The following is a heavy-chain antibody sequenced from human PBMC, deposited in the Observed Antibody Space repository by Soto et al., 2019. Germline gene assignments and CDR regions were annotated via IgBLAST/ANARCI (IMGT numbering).Heavy chain of an antibody. Sequence: GGSLRLSCAASEFTCSSYWMSWVRQAPGKGLEWVANIKEDGSEKYYVDSVKGRFTISRDNAKNSLYLQMNSLRAEDTAVYYCARDRGYDSFDYWGQGTLVTVSS. D-gene: IGHD5-12*01. V-gene: IGHV3-7*04. CDR3: ARDRGYDSFDY. CDR2: IKEDGSEK. CDR1: EFTCSSYW. J-gene: IGHJ4*02.